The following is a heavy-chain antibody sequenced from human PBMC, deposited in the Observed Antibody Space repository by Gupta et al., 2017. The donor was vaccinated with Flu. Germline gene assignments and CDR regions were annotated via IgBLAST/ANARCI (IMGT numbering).Heavy chain of an antibody. D-gene: IGHD6-13*01. CDR3: AKQRTAAGTTPYFDY. J-gene: IGHJ4*02. V-gene: IGHV3-23*01. CDR1: GFTFSSYA. CDR2: ISGSGGST. Sequence: EVQLLESGGGLVQPGGSLRLSCAASGFTFSSYATRWVRQAPGKGLEWVSAISGSGGSTYYADSVKGRFTISRDNSKNTLYLQMNSLRAEDTAVYYCAKQRTAAGTTPYFDYWGQGTLVTVSS.